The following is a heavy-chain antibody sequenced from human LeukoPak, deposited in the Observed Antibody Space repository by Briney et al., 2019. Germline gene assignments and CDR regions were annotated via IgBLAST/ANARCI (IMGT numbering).Heavy chain of an antibody. V-gene: IGHV3-30*18. CDR3: AKDLGGSSWDLDY. J-gene: IGHJ4*02. CDR1: GFTFSSYG. CDR2: ISYDGSNK. D-gene: IGHD6-13*01. Sequence: GGSLRLSCAASGFTFSSYGMHWVRQAPGKGLEWVAVISYDGSNKYYADSVKGRFTISRDNSKNTLYPQMNSLRAEDTAVYYCAKDLGGSSWDLDYWGQGTLVTVSS.